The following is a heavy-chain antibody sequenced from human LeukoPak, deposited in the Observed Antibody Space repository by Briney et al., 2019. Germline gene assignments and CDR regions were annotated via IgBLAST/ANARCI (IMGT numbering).Heavy chain of an antibody. CDR2: IYTSGST. CDR1: GGSISSYY. Sequence: SETLSLTCTVSGGSISSYYWSWIRQPAGKGLEWIGRIYTSGSTNYNPSLKSRVTISVDTSKYQFSLKLSSVTAADTAVYYCARVSARPLSFDYWGQGTLVTVSS. CDR3: ARVSARPLSFDY. J-gene: IGHJ4*02. V-gene: IGHV4-4*07. D-gene: IGHD6-6*01.